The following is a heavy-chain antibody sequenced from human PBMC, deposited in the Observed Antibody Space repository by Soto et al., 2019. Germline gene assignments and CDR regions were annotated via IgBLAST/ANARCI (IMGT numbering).Heavy chain of an antibody. Sequence: ESLSLAGPVTGDSISSRSYYWGWIREPPGKGLEWIGSIYYSGSTYNNPSLRSRVSMSIDTSKDQFSLKLKSVTAADTALYFCERQRTSVVTQAYFDVWGPGSLVTVYS. J-gene: IGHJ4*02. CDR2: IYYSGST. D-gene: IGHD2-21*02. V-gene: IGHV4-39*01. CDR3: ERQRTSVVTQAYFDV. CDR1: GDSISSRSYY.